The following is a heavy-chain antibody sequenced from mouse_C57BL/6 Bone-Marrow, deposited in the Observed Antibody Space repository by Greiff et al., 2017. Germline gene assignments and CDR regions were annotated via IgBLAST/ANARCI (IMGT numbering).Heavy chain of an antibody. Sequence: EVKVVESGGDLVKPGGSLKLSCAASGFTFSSYGMSWVRQTPDKRLEWVATISSGGSYTYYPDSVKGRSTISRNNAKNTLYLQMSSLKSEDTAMYYCARAYYYGSWFAYWGQGTLVTVSA. D-gene: IGHD1-1*01. CDR3: ARAYYYGSWFAY. CDR2: ISSGGSYT. V-gene: IGHV5-6*01. CDR1: GFTFSSYG. J-gene: IGHJ3*01.